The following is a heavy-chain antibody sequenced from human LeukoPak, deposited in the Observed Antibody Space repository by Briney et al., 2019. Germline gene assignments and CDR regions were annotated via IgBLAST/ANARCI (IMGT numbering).Heavy chain of an antibody. Sequence: GGSLRLSCAASGFTFSSYAMSWVRQAPGKGLEWVSGITISGGSTYYADSVKGRFTISRDDSKNTLYLQMNSLRAEDTAVYYCAKDQAYSGYGRLDPWGQGTLVTVSS. D-gene: IGHD5-12*01. CDR2: ITISGGST. CDR3: AKDQAYSGYGRLDP. CDR1: GFTFSSYA. V-gene: IGHV3-23*01. J-gene: IGHJ5*02.